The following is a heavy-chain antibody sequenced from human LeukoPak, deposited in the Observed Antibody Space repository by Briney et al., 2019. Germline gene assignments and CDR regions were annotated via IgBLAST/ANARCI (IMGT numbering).Heavy chain of an antibody. D-gene: IGHD3-10*01. CDR1: GFTFSSYG. CDR3: AKDGRGITYYFDY. J-gene: IGHJ4*02. V-gene: IGHV3-30*02. Sequence: GGSLRLSCAASGFTFSSYGMHWVRQAPGKGLERVAFIRYDGSNKYYADSVKGRFTISRDNSKNTLYLQMNSLRAEDTAVYYCAKDGRGITYYFDYWGQGTLVTVSS. CDR2: IRYDGSNK.